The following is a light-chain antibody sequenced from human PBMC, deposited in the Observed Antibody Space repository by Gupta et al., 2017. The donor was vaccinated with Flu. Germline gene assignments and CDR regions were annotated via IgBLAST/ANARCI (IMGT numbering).Light chain of an antibody. Sequence: DVVMTQSPDSLAVSLGERASINCKSSQSVLYSSNNKNYLAWYQQKPGQPPKLLIYWASTRESGVPDRFSGSGSGTDFTLTISSLQAEDVAVYYCQQYLIIPFIFGPGTKVDIK. CDR2: WAS. CDR1: QSVLYSSNNKNY. J-gene: IGKJ3*01. CDR3: QQYLIIPFI. V-gene: IGKV4-1*01.